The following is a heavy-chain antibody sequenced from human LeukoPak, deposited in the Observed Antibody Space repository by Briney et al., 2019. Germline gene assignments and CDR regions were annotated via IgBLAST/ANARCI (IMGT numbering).Heavy chain of an antibody. Sequence: PSETLSLTCTVTGGSISGYHWNWIRQPPGKGLQWIGYMYPNGLSFYNPSLKSRVTISIDKNQFTLKLTSLTAADTAVYYCTRYASGYYWFDPWGQGTLVTVSS. V-gene: IGHV4-4*09. CDR3: TRYASGYYWFDP. D-gene: IGHD3-10*01. J-gene: IGHJ5*02. CDR1: GGSISGYH. CDR2: MYPNGLS.